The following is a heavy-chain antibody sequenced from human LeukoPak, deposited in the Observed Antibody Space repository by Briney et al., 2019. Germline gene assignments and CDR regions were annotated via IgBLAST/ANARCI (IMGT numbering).Heavy chain of an antibody. Sequence: PGGSLRLSFAASGFTFDAYAMHWVRQAPGKGLEWVSGISWNGGGMGYAVSVKGRFTISRDNAKNSLYLQMNSLRDEDTALYYCAKDITGGRSSPYFDSWGQGTLVTVSS. CDR2: ISWNGGGM. CDR3: AKDITGGRSSPYFDS. D-gene: IGHD6-6*01. CDR1: GFTFDAYA. V-gene: IGHV3-9*01. J-gene: IGHJ4*02.